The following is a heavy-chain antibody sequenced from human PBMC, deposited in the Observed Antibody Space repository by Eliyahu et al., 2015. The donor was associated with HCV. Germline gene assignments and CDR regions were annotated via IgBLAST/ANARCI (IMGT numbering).Heavy chain of an antibody. CDR1: GFTLSGYW. CDR3: TRGYAP. V-gene: IGHV3-74*01. Sequence: QLVESGGGLVQPGGSLRLSCAASGFTLSGYWMHWVRQSPGKGLVWVSRINSDGRITAYADSVKGRFTISRDNAKNTLFLEMNSLRADDTAVYYCTRGYAPWGQGTLVIVSS. J-gene: IGHJ5*01. D-gene: IGHD5-18*01. CDR2: INSDGRIT.